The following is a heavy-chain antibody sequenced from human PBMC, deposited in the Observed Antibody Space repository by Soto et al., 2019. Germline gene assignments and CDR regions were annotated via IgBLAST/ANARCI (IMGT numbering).Heavy chain of an antibody. V-gene: IGHV1-3*01. CDR1: GYTFTSYA. CDR3: ARRPEPVYRSDLAVDY. J-gene: IGHJ4*02. D-gene: IGHD2-2*02. CDR2: INAGNGNT. Sequence: QVQLVQSGAEVKKPGASVKVSCKASGYTFTSYAMHWVRQAPGQRLEWMGWINAGNGNTKYSQKFQGRVTITRDTATSTAYMELRILRSEDTAVYYRARRPEPVYRSDLAVDYRGQGTLVNVSS.